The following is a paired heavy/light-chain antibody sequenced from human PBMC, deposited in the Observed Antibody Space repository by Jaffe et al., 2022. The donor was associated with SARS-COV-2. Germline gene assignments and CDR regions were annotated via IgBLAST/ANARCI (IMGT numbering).Light chain of an antibody. Sequence: EIVLTQSPGTLSLSPGERATLSCRASQSVSSSYLAWYQQKPGQAPRLLIYGASSRATGIPDRFSGSGSGTDFTLTISRLEPEDFAVYYCQQYDSSPRTFGQGTKVEIK. J-gene: IGKJ1*01. CDR3: QQYDSSPRT. CDR2: GAS. CDR1: QSVSSSY. V-gene: IGKV3-20*01.
Heavy chain of an antibody. Sequence: QVQLQESGAGLVKPSQTLSLTCTVSGGSISSGSYYWSWIRQPAGKGLEWIGRIYTSGSTSYNPSLKSRVTISVDTSKNQFSLKLSFVTAADTAVYYCARNHRGRMEIPPRPFDSWGQGTLVTVSS. CDR1: GGSISSGSYY. J-gene: IGHJ4*02. CDR2: IYTSGST. D-gene: IGHD6-6*01. CDR3: ARNHRGRMEIPPRPFDS. V-gene: IGHV4-61*02.